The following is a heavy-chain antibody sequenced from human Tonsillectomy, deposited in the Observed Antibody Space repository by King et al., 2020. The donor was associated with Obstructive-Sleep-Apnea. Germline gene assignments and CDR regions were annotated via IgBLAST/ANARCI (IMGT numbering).Heavy chain of an antibody. CDR3: AGDAFGSGSYYLDY. D-gene: IGHD3-10*01. Sequence: QLQESGPGLVKPSETLSLTCTVSGGSISTDDYFWTWVRQHPGKGLEWIGYIYYSGSTYYNPSLKSRLTISVDTSKNQFSLKLSSVTAADTAVYYCAGDAFGSGSYYLDYWGQGTLVTVSS. CDR1: GGSISTDDYF. CDR2: IYYSGST. J-gene: IGHJ4*02. V-gene: IGHV4-31*03.